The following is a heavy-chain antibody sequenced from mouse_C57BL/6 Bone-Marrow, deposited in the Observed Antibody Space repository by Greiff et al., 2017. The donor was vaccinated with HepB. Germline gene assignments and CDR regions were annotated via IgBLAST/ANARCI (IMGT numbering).Heavy chain of an antibody. Sequence: VQLQQSGPELVKPGASVKISCKASGYSFTSYYIHWVKQRPGQGLEWIGWIYPGSGNTKYNEKFKGKATLTADTSSSTAYMQLSSLTSEDSTVYYCARHYANFDYWGQGTTLTVSS. CDR3: ARHYANFDY. D-gene: IGHD1-1*02. CDR1: GYSFTSYY. CDR2: IYPGSGNT. V-gene: IGHV1-66*01. J-gene: IGHJ2*01.